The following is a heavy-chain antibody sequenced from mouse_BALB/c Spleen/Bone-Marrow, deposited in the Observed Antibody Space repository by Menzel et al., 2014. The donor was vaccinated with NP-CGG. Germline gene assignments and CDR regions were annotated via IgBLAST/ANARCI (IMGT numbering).Heavy chain of an antibody. D-gene: IGHD4-1*01. Sequence: EVMLVESGGGLVQPGGSRKLSCAASGFTFSSFGMHWVRQAPEKGLEWIAYISSDNGAIFYADTVKGRFTISRDNPKNTLFLQMTSLRSEDTAIYFCTRGGNWEDFDYWGQGTTLTVSS. V-gene: IGHV5-17*02. J-gene: IGHJ2*01. CDR3: TRGGNWEDFDY. CDR2: ISSDNGAI. CDR1: GFTFSSFG.